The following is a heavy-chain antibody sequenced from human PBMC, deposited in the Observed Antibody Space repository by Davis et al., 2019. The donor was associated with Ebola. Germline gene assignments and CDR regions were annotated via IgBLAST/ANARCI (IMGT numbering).Heavy chain of an antibody. D-gene: IGHD2-2*01. V-gene: IGHV1-2*04. CDR3: ARDTSSSGAFDI. Sequence: ASVKVSCKASGYTFTSYDINWVRQAPGQGLEWMGWINPNSGGTNYAQKFQGWVTMTRDTSISTAYMELSRLRSDDTAVYYCARDTSSSGAFDIWGQGTMVTVSS. CDR2: INPNSGGT. J-gene: IGHJ3*02. CDR1: GYTFTSYD.